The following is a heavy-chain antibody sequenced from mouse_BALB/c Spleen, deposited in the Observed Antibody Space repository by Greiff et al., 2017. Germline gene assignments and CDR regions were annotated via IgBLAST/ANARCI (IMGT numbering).Heavy chain of an antibody. Sequence: EVHLVESGGGLVQPGGSMKLSCVASGFTFSSYWMSWVRQSPEKGLEWVAEIRLKSDNYATHYAESVKGKFTISRDDSKSRLYLQMNSLRAEDTGIYYCMGSPYYYGSSLFAYWGQGTLVTVSA. J-gene: IGHJ3*01. D-gene: IGHD1-1*01. CDR1: GFTFSSYW. CDR2: IRLKSDNYAT. V-gene: IGHV6-6*02. CDR3: MGSPYYYGSSLFAY.